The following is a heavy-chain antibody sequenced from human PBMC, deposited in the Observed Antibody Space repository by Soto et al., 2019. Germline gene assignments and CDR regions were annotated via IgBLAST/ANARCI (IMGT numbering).Heavy chain of an antibody. D-gene: IGHD3-22*01. CDR2: ISYDGSNK. CDR3: ARGLYYYDSSGYWGY. Sequence: GGSLRLSCAASGFSFSSYGMHLVRQAPGKGLEWVAVISYDGSNKYYADSVKGRFTISRDNSKNTLYLQMNSLRAEDTAVYYCARGLYYYDSSGYWGYWGQGT. CDR1: GFSFSSYG. J-gene: IGHJ4*02. V-gene: IGHV3-30*03.